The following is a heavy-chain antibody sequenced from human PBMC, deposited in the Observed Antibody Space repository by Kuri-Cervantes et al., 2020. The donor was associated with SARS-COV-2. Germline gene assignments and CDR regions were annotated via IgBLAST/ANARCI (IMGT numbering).Heavy chain of an antibody. CDR1: Y. V-gene: IGHV4-30-4*08. Sequence: YWIGWVRQMPGKGLEWIGYIYYSGSTYYNPSLKSRVTISVDTSKNQFSLKLSSVTAADTAVYYCARVEADIVVVPAAIEPGYYYYYMDVWGNGTTVTVSS. J-gene: IGHJ6*03. D-gene: IGHD2-2*02. CDR3: ARVEADIVVVPAAIEPGYYYYYMDV. CDR2: IYYSGST.